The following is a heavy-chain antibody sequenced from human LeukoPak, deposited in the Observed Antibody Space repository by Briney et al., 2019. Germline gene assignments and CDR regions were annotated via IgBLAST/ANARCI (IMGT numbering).Heavy chain of an antibody. CDR3: ARARIAVSYFDY. D-gene: IGHD6-6*01. CDR2: VYYTGST. Sequence: SETLSLTFTVSGDSISTYYWSWIRQPPGKGLEWIGYVYYTGSTNHNPSLRSRVTISVDTSKNQFSLKMSSVTAADTAAYYCARARIAVSYFDYWGQGALVTVSS. CDR1: GDSISTYY. J-gene: IGHJ4*02. V-gene: IGHV4-59*01.